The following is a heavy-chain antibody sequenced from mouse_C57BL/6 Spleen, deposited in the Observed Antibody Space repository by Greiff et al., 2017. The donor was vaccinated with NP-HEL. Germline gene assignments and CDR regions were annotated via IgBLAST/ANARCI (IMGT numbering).Heavy chain of an antibody. D-gene: IGHD1-1*01. J-gene: IGHJ2*01. V-gene: IGHV1-50*01. CDR1: GYTFTSYW. Sequence: QVQLQQPGAELVKPGASVKLSCKASGYTFTSYWMQWVKQRPGQGLEWIGEIDPSDSYTNYNQKFKGKATLTVDTSSSTAYMQLSSLTSEDSAVYYCARRLLRYPYFDYWGQGTTLTVSS. CDR3: ARRLLRYPYFDY. CDR2: IDPSDSYT.